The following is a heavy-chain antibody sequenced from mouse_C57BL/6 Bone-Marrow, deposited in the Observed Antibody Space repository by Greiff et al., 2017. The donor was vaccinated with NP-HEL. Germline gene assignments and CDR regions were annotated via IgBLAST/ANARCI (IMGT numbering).Heavy chain of an antibody. CDR2: IDPSDSYT. J-gene: IGHJ4*01. CDR1: GYTFTSYW. Sequence: QVHVKQPGAELVKPGASVKLSCKASGYTFTSYWMQWVKQRPGQGLEWIGEIDPSDSYTNYNQKFKGKATLTVDTSSSTAYMQLSSLTSEDSAVYYCARRGIRDYGGQGTSVTVSS. CDR3: ARRGIRDY. D-gene: IGHD2-4*01. V-gene: IGHV1-50*01.